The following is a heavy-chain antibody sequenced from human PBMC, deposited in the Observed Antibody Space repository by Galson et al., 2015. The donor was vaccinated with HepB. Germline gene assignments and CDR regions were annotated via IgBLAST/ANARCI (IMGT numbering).Heavy chain of an antibody. CDR3: AREGEAWLRFQFLAY. J-gene: IGHJ4*02. CDR1: GFTFSSYA. D-gene: IGHD5-12*01. V-gene: IGHV3-30-3*01. CDR2: ISYNGSNK. Sequence: SLRLSCAASGFTFSSYAMHWVRQAPGKGLEWVAVISYNGSNKYYADSVKGRFTISRDNSKNTLYLQMNSLRAEDTAVYYCAREGEAWLRFQFLAYWGQGTLVTVSS.